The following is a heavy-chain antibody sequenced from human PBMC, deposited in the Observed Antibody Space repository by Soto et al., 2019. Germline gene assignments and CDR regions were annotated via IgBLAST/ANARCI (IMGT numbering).Heavy chain of an antibody. J-gene: IGHJ4*02. CDR1: GFNFRNYA. V-gene: IGHV3-23*01. CDR3: AKNRQESSVS. Sequence: EVQLLESGGGLVQPGGSLRLSCAASGFNFRNYAMSWVRQAPGKGLEWVSTISSGDAFTYYADSVKGRFTISRDYSKSTLYLQMNTLRAEDTAVYYCAKNRQESSVSGGQGTPVTVSS. D-gene: IGHD6-19*01. CDR2: ISSGDAFT.